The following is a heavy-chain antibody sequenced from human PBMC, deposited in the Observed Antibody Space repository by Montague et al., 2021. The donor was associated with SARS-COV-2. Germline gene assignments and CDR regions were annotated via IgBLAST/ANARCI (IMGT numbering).Heavy chain of an antibody. Sequence: SETLSLTCTVSGGSISSSSYYWGWIRQPPGKRLEWIGSIYYSGSTYYNPSLKSRVTISVDTSKNQFSLKLSSVTAADTAVYYCARPVSYYEILSSSTNWFDPWGQGTLVTVSS. V-gene: IGHV4-39*01. CDR1: GGSISSSSYY. D-gene: IGHD3-9*01. J-gene: IGHJ5*02. CDR2: IYYSGST. CDR3: ARPVSYYEILSSSTNWFDP.